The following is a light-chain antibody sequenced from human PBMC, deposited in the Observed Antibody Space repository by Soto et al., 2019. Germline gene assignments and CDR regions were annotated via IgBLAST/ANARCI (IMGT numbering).Light chain of an antibody. V-gene: IGKV4-1*01. CDR1: QSVLYSSNHQNY. CDR3: QQYDTYST. Sequence: DIVMTQSPDSLAVSLGERATINCKSSQSVLYSSNHQNYLAWYQQKPGKAPKLLISEASSLDSGVPSRFSGSGSGTEYVLSISSLQPEDFATYYCQQYDTYSTFGGGTKVDIK. J-gene: IGKJ4*01. CDR2: EAS.